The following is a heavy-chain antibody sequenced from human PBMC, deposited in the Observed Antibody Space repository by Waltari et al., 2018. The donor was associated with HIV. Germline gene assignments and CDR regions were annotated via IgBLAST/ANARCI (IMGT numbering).Heavy chain of an antibody. Sequence: QVQLVQSGAEVKKPGASVKISCKTSGYSFTRYPIHWVRQAPGQGLEWMGRINPHYGLTKYSQKFQGRITLTRDTSAAIVYMELTSLRSEDTAIYYCARDEAASAPVDYWGQGTRVSVSS. V-gene: IGHV1-3*01. CDR2: INPHYGLT. D-gene: IGHD2-2*01. J-gene: IGHJ4*02. CDR3: ARDEAASAPVDY. CDR1: GYSFTRYP.